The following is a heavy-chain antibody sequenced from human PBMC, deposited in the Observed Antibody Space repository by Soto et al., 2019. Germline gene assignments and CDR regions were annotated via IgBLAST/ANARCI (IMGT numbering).Heavy chain of an antibody. CDR1: GCCISSYY. V-gene: IGHV4-59*08. CDR2: IYYSGST. Sequence: PSETLSLTCTVSGCCISSYYWSWIRQPPGKGLEWIGYIYYSGSTNYNPSLKSRVTISVDTSKNQFSLKLSSVTAADTAVYYCARRNPDSGGTDVWGQGTMVTVSS. D-gene: IGHD4-17*01. J-gene: IGHJ6*02. CDR3: ARRNPDSGGTDV.